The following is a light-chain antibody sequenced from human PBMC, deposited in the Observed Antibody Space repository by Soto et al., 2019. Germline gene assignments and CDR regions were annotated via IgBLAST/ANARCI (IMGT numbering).Light chain of an antibody. CDR1: EDITIY. V-gene: IGKV1-16*01. J-gene: IGKJ1*01. CDR3: QQYDSYPRT. Sequence: DIQMTQSPSSLSASIGDRVTITCRASEDITIYLAWLQQKPGKAPKSLIYAASSLQSGGPSRFSGSGSGTEFTLTISSLQPEDIGTYYCQQYDSYPRTFGPGTKVEIK. CDR2: AAS.